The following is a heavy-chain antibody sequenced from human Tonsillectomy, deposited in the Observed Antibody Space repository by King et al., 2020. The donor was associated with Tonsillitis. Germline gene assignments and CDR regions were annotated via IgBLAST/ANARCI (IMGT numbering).Heavy chain of an antibody. V-gene: IGHV3-53*01. D-gene: IGHD4-17*01. CDR2: IYSGGST. CDR1: GFTVSSNY. CDR3: ARVEDYGDYGYAFDI. J-gene: IGHJ3*02. Sequence: VQLVESGGGLIQPGGSLRLSCAASGFTVSSNYMSWVRQAPGKGLEWGSVIYSGGSTYYADSVKGRFTISRDNSKNTLYLQMSSLRAEDTAVYYCARVEDYGDYGYAFDIWGQGTMVTVSS.